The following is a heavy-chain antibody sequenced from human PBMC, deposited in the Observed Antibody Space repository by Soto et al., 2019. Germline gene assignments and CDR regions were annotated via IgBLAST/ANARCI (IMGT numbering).Heavy chain of an antibody. V-gene: IGHV3-23*01. CDR1: GFTFSSYA. D-gene: IGHD3-22*01. CDR3: AKVGYYYDIYDRWYYDL. CDR2: ITGSGGST. J-gene: IGHJ2*01. Sequence: EVQLLESGGGLVQPGGSLRLSCAASGFTFSSYAMTWVRQAPGEGLEWVSAITGSGGSTNYVDSVKGRFTISRDNSKNTLYLQMNSLRAVDTAVYYCAKVGYYYDIYDRWYYDLWGRGTLVTVSS.